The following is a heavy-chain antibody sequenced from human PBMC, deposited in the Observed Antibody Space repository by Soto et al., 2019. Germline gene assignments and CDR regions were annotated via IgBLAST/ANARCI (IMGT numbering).Heavy chain of an antibody. CDR1: GFTFSSYS. D-gene: IGHD5-12*01. Sequence: EVQLVESGGGLVQPGGSLRLSCAASGFTFSSYSMNWVRQAPGKVLEWVSYISSSSSTIYYADSVKGRFTISRDNAKNSLYLQMNSLRAEDTAVYYCARGPSVYSGYDYWFDPWGQGTLVTVSS. CDR3: ARGPSVYSGYDYWFDP. CDR2: ISSSSSTI. J-gene: IGHJ5*02. V-gene: IGHV3-48*01.